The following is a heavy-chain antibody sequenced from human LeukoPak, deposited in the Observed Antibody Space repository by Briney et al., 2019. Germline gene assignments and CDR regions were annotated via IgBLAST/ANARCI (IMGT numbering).Heavy chain of an antibody. CDR3: TRDSYDFDSNGSVDI. Sequence: GRSLRLSCAASGFTFSNYGMHWVRQAPGQGLEWVSVIYDNGYTYYADSVKGRYTISRDDAKSTLYLQMNSLRVEDTAVYYCTRDSYDFDSNGSVDIWGQGTMVTVSS. D-gene: IGHD3-22*01. CDR1: GFTFSNYG. J-gene: IGHJ3*02. CDR2: IYDNGYT. V-gene: IGHV3-53*01.